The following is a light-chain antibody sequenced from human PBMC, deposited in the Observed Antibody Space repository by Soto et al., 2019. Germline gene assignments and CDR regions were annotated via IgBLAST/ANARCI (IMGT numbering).Light chain of an antibody. Sequence: DIQRTQSPSTLSASVGDRVTITCRASQSISSWLAWYQQKPGKAPKLLIYKASSLESGVPPRFSGSGSGTDFTLAIGSPQPEDSATYYFLQDINRPRTFSQGTKVDIK. CDR1: QSISSW. V-gene: IGKV1-5*03. CDR3: LQDINRPRT. CDR2: KAS. J-gene: IGKJ1*01.